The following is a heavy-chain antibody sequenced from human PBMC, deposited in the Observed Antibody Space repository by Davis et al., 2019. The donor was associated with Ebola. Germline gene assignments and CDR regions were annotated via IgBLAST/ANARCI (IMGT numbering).Heavy chain of an antibody. D-gene: IGHD1-7*01. CDR1: GYTFISYG. J-gene: IGHJ4*02. CDR3: ARAFSWNYVLDY. CDR2: ISGDNGNI. V-gene: IGHV1-18*01. Sequence: ASVKVSCKASGYTFISYGISWVRQAPGQGLEWMGWISGDNGNINYAQKLQGRVTMTTDTSTSTAYMELRSLRSDDTAVYYCARAFSWNYVLDYWGQGTLVTVSS.